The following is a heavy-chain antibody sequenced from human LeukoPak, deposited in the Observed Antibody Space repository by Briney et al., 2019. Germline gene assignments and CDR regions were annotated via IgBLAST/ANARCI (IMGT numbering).Heavy chain of an antibody. CDR2: IYYNGNTNY. J-gene: IGHJ4*02. D-gene: IGHD1-14*01. CDR3: ARDKDHTHGRYFDY. CDR1: GGSISSGDYY. V-gene: IGHV4-61*08. Sequence: PSETLSLTCTVSGGSISSGDYYWSWIRQPPGKGLEWIGYIYYNGNTNYNYNPSLKSRVTISVDTSKNQFSLKLNSVTAADTAVYFCARDKDHTHGRYFDYWGQGAPVTVSS.